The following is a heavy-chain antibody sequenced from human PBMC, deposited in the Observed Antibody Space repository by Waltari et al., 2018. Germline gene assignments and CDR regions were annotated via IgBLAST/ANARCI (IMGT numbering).Heavy chain of an antibody. CDR1: GGTFSSYA. CDR2: IIPIFGTA. CDR3: ASGMRSGWYALYYYGMDV. D-gene: IGHD6-19*01. V-gene: IGHV1-69*01. Sequence: QVQLVQSGAEVKKPGSSVKVSCKASGGTFSSYAISWVRQAPGQGLEWMGGIIPIFGTANYAQKFQGRVTITADESTSTAYMELSSLRSEDTAVYYCASGMRSGWYALYYYGMDVWGQGTTVTVSS. J-gene: IGHJ6*02.